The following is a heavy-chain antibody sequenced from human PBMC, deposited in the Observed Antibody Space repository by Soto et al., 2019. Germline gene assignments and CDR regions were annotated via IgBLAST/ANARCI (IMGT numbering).Heavy chain of an antibody. D-gene: IGHD2-2*01. CDR1: GGTFSSYA. Sequence: GASVKVSCKASGGTFSSYAINWVRQAPGQGLEWMGGIIPIFGTANYAQKFQGRVTITADESTSTAYMELSSLRSEDTAVYYCARDYCSSTSCYPGYYYGMDVWGQGTRVTVSS. CDR2: IIPIFGTA. J-gene: IGHJ6*02. CDR3: ARDYCSSTSCYPGYYYGMDV. V-gene: IGHV1-69*13.